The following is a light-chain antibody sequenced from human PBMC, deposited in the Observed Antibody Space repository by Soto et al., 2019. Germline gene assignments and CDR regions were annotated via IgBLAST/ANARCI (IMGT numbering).Light chain of an antibody. J-gene: IGLJ1*01. Sequence: QSALTQPASVSGSPGQSITIPCTATTSDVGSSNYVSWYQQHPGKAPKLMIYDVTNRLSGVSDRFSGSKSGDTASLTISGLQAEDEADYYCSSCTISATGVVFGTGTKLTVL. CDR3: SSCTISATGVV. CDR2: DVT. V-gene: IGLV2-14*01. CDR1: TSDVGSSNY.